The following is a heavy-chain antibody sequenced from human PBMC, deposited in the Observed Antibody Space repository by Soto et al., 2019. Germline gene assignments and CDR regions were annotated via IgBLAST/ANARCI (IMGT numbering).Heavy chain of an antibody. CDR1: GYPFTSYG. J-gene: IGHJ4*02. D-gene: IGHD2-21*02. CDR2: ISAYDDKT. Sequence: QVQLVQSGAEVKKPGASVKVSCKTSGYPFTSYGINWVRQAPGQGPEWMGWISAYDDKTIYSQKFXGXVXXTADTSTTTAYMELRGLRFDDTAVYYCAGDRLIAVTGLLRNWGQGTLVTVSS. CDR3: AGDRLIAVTGLLRN. V-gene: IGHV1-18*01.